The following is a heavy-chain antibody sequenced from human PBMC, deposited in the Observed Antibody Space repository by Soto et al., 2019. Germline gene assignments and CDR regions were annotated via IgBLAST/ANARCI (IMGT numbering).Heavy chain of an antibody. CDR2: IYYSGST. Sequence: SETLSLTCTVSGGSISSYYWSWIRQPPGKGLEWIGYIYYSGSTNYNPSLKSRVTISVDTSKNQFSLKLSSVTAADTAVYYCARAGSWLDYWGQGALVTVSS. J-gene: IGHJ4*02. V-gene: IGHV4-59*01. CDR3: ARAGSWLDY. CDR1: GGSISSYY.